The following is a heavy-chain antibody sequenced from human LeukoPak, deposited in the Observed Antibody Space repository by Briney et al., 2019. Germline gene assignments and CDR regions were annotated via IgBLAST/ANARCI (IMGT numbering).Heavy chain of an antibody. V-gene: IGHV4-34*01. D-gene: IGHD6-13*01. CDR2: INHSGST. CDR3: ARRAAAGKTHLYYFDY. Sequence: PSETLSLTCAVYGGSFSGYYRSWIRQPPGKGLEWIGEINHSGSTNYNPSLKSRVTISVDTSKNQFSLKLSSVTAADTAVYYCARRAAAGKTHLYYFDYWGQGTLVTVSS. J-gene: IGHJ4*02. CDR1: GGSFSGYY.